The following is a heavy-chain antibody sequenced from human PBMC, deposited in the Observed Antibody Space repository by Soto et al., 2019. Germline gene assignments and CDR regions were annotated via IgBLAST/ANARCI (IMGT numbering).Heavy chain of an antibody. Sequence: HLGGSLRLSCAASGFSFSGYTMNWVRQAQGKGLEWISGINGGGGTTYYADSVKGRFTISRDNSKNTLYLQMNSLRAEDTAVYYCATRARTAYCSGGSCYTELDYWGQGTLVTVSS. CDR3: ATRARTAYCSGGSCYTELDY. CDR1: GFSFSGYT. D-gene: IGHD2-15*01. V-gene: IGHV3-23*01. J-gene: IGHJ4*02. CDR2: INGGGGTT.